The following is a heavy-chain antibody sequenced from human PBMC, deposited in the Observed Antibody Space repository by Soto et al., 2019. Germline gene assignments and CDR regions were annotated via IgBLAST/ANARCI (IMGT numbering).Heavy chain of an antibody. V-gene: IGHV3-7*05. CDR1: GFTFSSYW. J-gene: IGHJ5*02. Sequence: GGSLRLSCAASGFTFSSYWMSWVRQAPGKGLEWVANIKQDGSEKYYVDSVKGRFTISRDNAKNSLYLQMNSLRAEDTAVYYCARDRRHLPTRGIVVVPAAMAVGSWGQGTLVTVSS. D-gene: IGHD2-2*01. CDR2: IKQDGSEK. CDR3: ARDRRHLPTRGIVVVPAAMAVGS.